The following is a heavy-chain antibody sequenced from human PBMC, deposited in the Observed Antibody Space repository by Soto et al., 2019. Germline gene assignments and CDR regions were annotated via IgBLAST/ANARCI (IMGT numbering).Heavy chain of an antibody. CDR3: AKDLEYYDFWSGSY. J-gene: IGHJ4*02. V-gene: IGHV3-23*01. D-gene: IGHD3-3*01. Sequence: PGGSLRLSCAAPGFTFSSYAMSWVRQAPGKGLEWVSAISGSGGSTYYADSVKGRFTISRDNSKNTLYLQMNSLRAEDTAVYYCAKDLEYYDFWSGSYWGQGTLVTVSS. CDR1: GFTFSSYA. CDR2: ISGSGGST.